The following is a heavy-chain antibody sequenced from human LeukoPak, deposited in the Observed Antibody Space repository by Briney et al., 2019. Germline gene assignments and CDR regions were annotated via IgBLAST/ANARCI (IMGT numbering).Heavy chain of an antibody. CDR3: ARDWPWFTPIDY. CDR1: GGSISSSSYY. V-gene: IGHV4-39*07. CDR2: IYYSGST. Sequence: ASETLSLTCTVSGGSISSSSYYWGWIRQPPGKGLEWIGSIYYSGSTYYNPSLKSRVTISVDTSKNQFSLKLSSVTAADTAVYYCARDWPWFTPIDYWGQGTLVTVSS. D-gene: IGHD3-22*01. J-gene: IGHJ4*02.